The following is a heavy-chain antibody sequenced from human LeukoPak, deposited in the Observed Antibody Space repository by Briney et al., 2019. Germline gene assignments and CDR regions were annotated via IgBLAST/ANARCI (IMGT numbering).Heavy chain of an antibody. D-gene: IGHD3-22*01. CDR2: IYYSGST. J-gene: IGHJ5*02. CDR3: ARGVVVTNNWFDP. Sequence: SETLSHTCTVSGGSISSGGYYWSWIRQHPGKGLEWIGYIYYSGSTYYNPSLKSRVTISVDTSKNQFSLKLSSVTAADTAVYYCARGVVVTNNWFDPWGQGTLVTVSS. CDR1: GGSISSGGYY. V-gene: IGHV4-31*03.